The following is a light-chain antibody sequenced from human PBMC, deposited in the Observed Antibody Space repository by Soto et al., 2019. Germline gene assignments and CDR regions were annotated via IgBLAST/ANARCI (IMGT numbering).Light chain of an antibody. CDR1: QSISSW. Sequence: DIQMTQSPSTLSASVGDRVTITCRASQSISSWLAWYQQKPGKAPKLLISTASNLQSGVPSRFHGSGSGTDFTLTISSLQPEDSATYYCQQSYTFGQGTKVDIK. CDR3: QQSYT. J-gene: IGKJ1*01. V-gene: IGKV1-39*01. CDR2: TAS.